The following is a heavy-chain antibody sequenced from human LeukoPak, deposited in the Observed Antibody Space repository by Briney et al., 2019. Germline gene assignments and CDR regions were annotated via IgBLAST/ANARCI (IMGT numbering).Heavy chain of an antibody. Sequence: GASVKVSCKASGYTFTDYYMHWVRQAPGQGLKWMGWINPNSGGTNYAQKFQGRVTMTRDTSISTAYMELSRLRSDDTAVYYCAREGLAAAGLDYWGQGTLVTVSS. CDR3: AREGLAAAGLDY. CDR2: INPNSGGT. V-gene: IGHV1-2*02. J-gene: IGHJ4*02. CDR1: GYTFTDYY. D-gene: IGHD6-13*01.